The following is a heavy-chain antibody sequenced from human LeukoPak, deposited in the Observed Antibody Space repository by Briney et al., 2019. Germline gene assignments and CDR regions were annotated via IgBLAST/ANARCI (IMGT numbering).Heavy chain of an antibody. CDR2: ISSSSSYT. CDR3: ARVLVGDAFDI. J-gene: IGHJ3*02. D-gene: IGHD2-15*01. V-gene: IGHV3-11*06. Sequence: GGSLRLSCAASGFTFSDYYMSWIRQAPGKGLEWVSYISSSSSYTNYADSVKGRFTISRDNAKNSLYLQMNSLRAEDTAVYHCARVLVGDAFDIWGQGTMVTVSS. CDR1: GFTFSDYY.